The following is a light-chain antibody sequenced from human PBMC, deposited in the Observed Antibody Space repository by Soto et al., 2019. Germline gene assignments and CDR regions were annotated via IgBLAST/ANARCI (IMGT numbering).Light chain of an antibody. CDR2: WAS. Sequence: DIVMTQSPDSLAVSLGERATINCKSSQSVFYSSNNKNYLAWYQQKPGQPPKLLIYWASTRESGVPDRFSGSGSGTDFTLTISSLQAEDVAVYYCQQYYVAPLTFGGGTKVEIK. J-gene: IGKJ4*01. CDR3: QQYYVAPLT. CDR1: QSVFYSSNNKNY. V-gene: IGKV4-1*01.